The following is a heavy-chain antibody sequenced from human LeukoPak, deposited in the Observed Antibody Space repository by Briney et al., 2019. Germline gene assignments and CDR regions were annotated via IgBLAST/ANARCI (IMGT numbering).Heavy chain of an antibody. J-gene: IGHJ4*02. CDR2: IWYDGSNK. CDR1: GFTFNAYG. D-gene: IGHD6-13*01. CDR3: ARDRGGQQPV. Sequence: GGSLRLSCAVSGFTFNAYGMHWVRQAPGKGLEWVAFIWYDGSNKYYADSVKGRFTISRDNSKNTLYLQMNSLRAEDTAVYYCARDRGGQQPVWGQGTLVTVSS. V-gene: IGHV3-30*02.